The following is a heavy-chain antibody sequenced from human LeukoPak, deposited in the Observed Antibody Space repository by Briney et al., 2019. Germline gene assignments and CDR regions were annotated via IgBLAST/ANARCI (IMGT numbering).Heavy chain of an antibody. D-gene: IGHD3-10*01. J-gene: IGHJ2*01. CDR2: IYASGST. Sequence: SQTLSLTCTVSGGSISSGSYYWSWIRQPAGKGLEWIGRIYASGSTNYNPSLKSRVTISVDTSKNQFSLKLSSVTAADTAVYYCARARRAAINWYFDLWGRGTLVTVSS. V-gene: IGHV4-61*02. CDR3: ARARRAAINWYFDL. CDR1: GGSISSGSYY.